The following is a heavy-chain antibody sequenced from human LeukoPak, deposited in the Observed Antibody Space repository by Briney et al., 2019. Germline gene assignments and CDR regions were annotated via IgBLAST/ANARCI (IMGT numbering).Heavy chain of an antibody. CDR3: ARRYGSGSYYNWFDP. CDR2: INHSGST. Sequence: SETLSLTCAVYGGSFNDYYSSWIRQPPGKGLEWIGEINHSGSTNYNPSLKSRVTISVDTSKSQFSLKVTSVTAADTAVYYCARRYGSGSYYNWFDPWGQGTLVTVSS. CDR1: GGSFNDYY. J-gene: IGHJ5*02. D-gene: IGHD3-10*01. V-gene: IGHV4-34*01.